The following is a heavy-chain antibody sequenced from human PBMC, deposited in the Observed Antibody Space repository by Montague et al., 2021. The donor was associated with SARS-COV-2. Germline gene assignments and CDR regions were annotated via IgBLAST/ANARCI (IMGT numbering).Heavy chain of an antibody. V-gene: IGHV2-70*01. CDR3: ARIRDYDILTGSYSGFDY. CDR2: IDWDDDK. Sequence: PALVKPTQTLTLTCTFSGFSLSTSGVCVSWIRQPPGKALEWLALIDWDDDKYYSTSLKTRLTISKDTSKNQVVLTMTNMDPVDTATYHCARIRDYDILTGSYSGFDYWGQGTLVTVSS. D-gene: IGHD3-9*01. J-gene: IGHJ4*02. CDR1: GFSLSTSGVC.